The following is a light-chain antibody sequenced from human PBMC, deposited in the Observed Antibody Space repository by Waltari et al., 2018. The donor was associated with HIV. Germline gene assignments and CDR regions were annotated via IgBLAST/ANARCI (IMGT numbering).Light chain of an antibody. Sequence: QSVLTQPPSASGTPGQKVTISCSGGTANIGANFVFWFQQFPGTAPKLLIYRDNLRHSGFPARFSGSKSGTSASLTISGLRSDDEAHYFCAVLDDTLGGGVFGGGTKLTVL. V-gene: IGLV1-47*01. CDR3: AVLDDTLGGGV. J-gene: IGLJ2*01. CDR2: RDN. CDR1: TANIGANF.